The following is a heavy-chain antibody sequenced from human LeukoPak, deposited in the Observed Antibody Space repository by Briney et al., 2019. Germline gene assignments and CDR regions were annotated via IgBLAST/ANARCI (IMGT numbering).Heavy chain of an antibody. V-gene: IGHV4-34*01. CDR1: GGSFSGYY. CDR2: INHSGST. CDR3: ARGLYCSGGSCYGYCYYGMDV. D-gene: IGHD2-15*01. Sequence: PSETLSLTCAVYGGSFSGYYWSWIRQPPGKGLEWIGEINHSGSTNYNPSLKGRVTISVDTSKNQFSLKLSSVTAADTAVYYCARGLYCSGGSCYGYCYYGMDVWGQGTTVTVSS. J-gene: IGHJ6*02.